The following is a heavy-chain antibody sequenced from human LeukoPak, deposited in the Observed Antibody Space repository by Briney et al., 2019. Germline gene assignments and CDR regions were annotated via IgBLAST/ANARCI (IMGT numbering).Heavy chain of an antibody. V-gene: IGHV4-39*01. D-gene: IGHD6-13*01. CDR2: IYYSGST. CDR1: GGSISSSSYY. CDR3: ARGPRKAGIAAVYFDY. Sequence: SETLSLTCTVSGGSISSSSYYWGWIRQPPGKGLEWIGSIYYSGSTYYNPSLKSRVTISVDTSKNQFSLKLSSVTAADTAVYYCARGPRKAGIAAVYFDYWGQGTLGTVSS. J-gene: IGHJ4*02.